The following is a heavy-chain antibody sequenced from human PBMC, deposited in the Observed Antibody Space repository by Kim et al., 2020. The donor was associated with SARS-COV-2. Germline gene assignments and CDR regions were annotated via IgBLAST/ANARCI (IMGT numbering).Heavy chain of an antibody. CDR1: GGSISSYY. J-gene: IGHJ3*02. CDR3: ARDGSSGWYQGAFDI. D-gene: IGHD6-19*01. V-gene: IGHV4-59*13. Sequence: SETLSLTCTVSGGSISSYYWSWIRQPPGKGLEWIGYIYYSGSTNYNPSLKSRVTISVDTSKNQFSLKLSSVTAADTAGYYCARDGSSGWYQGAFDIWGQGXMV. CDR2: IYYSGST.